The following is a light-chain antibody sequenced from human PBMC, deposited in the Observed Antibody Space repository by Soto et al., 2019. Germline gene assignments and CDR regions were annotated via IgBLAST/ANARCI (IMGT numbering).Light chain of an antibody. CDR2: AAS. CDR1: QGISSW. CDR3: QQSYSTPPIT. J-gene: IGKJ5*01. V-gene: IGKV1-12*01. Sequence: DIQMTQSPSAMSASLGDRVTITCRASQGISSWLAWYQQKPGKAPKLMIYAASSLQSGVPSRFSGSVSGTDFTLTISSLQPEDFATYYCQQSYSTPPITFGQGTRLEIK.